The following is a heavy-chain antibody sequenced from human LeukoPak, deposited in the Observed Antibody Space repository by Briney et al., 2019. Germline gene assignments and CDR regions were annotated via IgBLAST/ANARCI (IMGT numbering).Heavy chain of an antibody. D-gene: IGHD2-2*01. Sequence: PGGSLRLSCAASGFTFDDYAMSWVRQAPGKGLEWVSGINWSGGSTGYADSVKGRFTISRDNAKNSLSLQMNSPRAEDTALYHCARGKSSSTGAQPDYWGQGTLVTVSS. CDR2: INWSGGST. V-gene: IGHV3-20*01. CDR1: GFTFDDYA. J-gene: IGHJ4*02. CDR3: ARGKSSSTGAQPDY.